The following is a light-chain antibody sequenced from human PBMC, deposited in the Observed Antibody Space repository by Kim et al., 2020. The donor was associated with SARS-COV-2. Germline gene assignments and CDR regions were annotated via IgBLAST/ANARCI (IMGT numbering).Light chain of an antibody. CDR1: RNVSTN. CDR2: DAS. Sequence: PGERATLSCRGSRNVSTNLVWYQHKPGQAPRLLIFDASKRATCIPAKFIGRGSGADFTLTISSLEPEDFAVYYCQQRTNWTPLTFGGGTKVDIK. J-gene: IGKJ4*01. V-gene: IGKV3-11*01. CDR3: QQRTNWTPLT.